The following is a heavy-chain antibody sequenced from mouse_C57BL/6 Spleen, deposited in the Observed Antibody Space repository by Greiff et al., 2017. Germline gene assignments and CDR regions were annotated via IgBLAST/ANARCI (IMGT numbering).Heavy chain of an antibody. V-gene: IGHV5-17*01. CDR2: ISSGSSTL. CDR3: SMMITTVVAHYYAMDY. Sequence: EVKLVESGGGLVKPGGSLKLSCAASGFTFSDYGMHWVRQAPEKGLEWVAYISSGSSTLYYADTVKGRFTISRDNAKNTLFLQMTSLRSEDTAMYYCSMMITTVVAHYYAMDYWGQGTSVTVSS. CDR1: GFTFSDYG. J-gene: IGHJ4*01. D-gene: IGHD1-1*01.